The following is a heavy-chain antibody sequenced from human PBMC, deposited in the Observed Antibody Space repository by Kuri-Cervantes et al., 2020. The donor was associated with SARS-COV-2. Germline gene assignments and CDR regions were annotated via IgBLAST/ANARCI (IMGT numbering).Heavy chain of an antibody. CDR1: GGSFSSYY. CDR3: ARALKSPFTIFGVVTYFDL. Sequence: SETLSLTCAVYGGSFSSYYWSWIRQPPGKGLEWIGYIYYSGSTNYNPSLKSRVTISVDTSKNQFSLKLSSVTAADTAVYYCARALKSPFTIFGVVTYFDLWGRGTLVTVSS. CDR2: IYYSGST. J-gene: IGHJ2*01. D-gene: IGHD3-3*01. V-gene: IGHV4-59*01.